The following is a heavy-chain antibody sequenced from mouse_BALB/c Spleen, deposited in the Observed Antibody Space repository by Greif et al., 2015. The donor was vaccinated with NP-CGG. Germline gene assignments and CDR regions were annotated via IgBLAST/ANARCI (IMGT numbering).Heavy chain of an antibody. CDR3: ARDLTYYRYDGAY. V-gene: IGHV2-9*02. CDR2: IWAGGST. Sequence: QVQLKDSGPGLVAPSQSLSITCTVSGFSLTSYGVHWVRQPPGKGLEWLGVIWAGGSTNYNSALMSRLSINKDNSKSQVFLKMNSLQTDDAAMYYCARDLTYYRYDGAYWGQGTLVTVSA. CDR1: GFSLTSYG. J-gene: IGHJ3*01. D-gene: IGHD2-14*01.